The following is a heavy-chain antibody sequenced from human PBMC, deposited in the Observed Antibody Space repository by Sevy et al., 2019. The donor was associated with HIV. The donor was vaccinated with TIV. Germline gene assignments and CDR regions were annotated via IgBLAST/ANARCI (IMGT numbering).Heavy chain of an antibody. CDR2: ISGSGGST. J-gene: IGHJ4*02. CDR3: AKDKDFWSHQPFDY. CDR1: GFTFGDYA. D-gene: IGHD3-3*01. Sequence: GGSLRLSCTASGFTFGDYAMSWVRQAPGKGLEWVSAISGSGGSTYYADSVKGRFTISRDNSKNTLYLQMNSLRAEDTAVYYCAKDKDFWSHQPFDYWGQGTLVTVSS. V-gene: IGHV3-23*01.